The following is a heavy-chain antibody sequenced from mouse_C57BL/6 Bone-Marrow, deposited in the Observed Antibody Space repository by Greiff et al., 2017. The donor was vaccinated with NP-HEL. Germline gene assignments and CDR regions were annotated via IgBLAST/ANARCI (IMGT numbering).Heavy chain of an antibody. CDR1: GYTFTDYY. V-gene: IGHV1-19*01. D-gene: IGHD2-12*01. Sequence: EVQLQQSGPVLVKPGASVKMSCKASGYTFTDYYMNWVKQSHGKSLEWIGVINPYNGGTSYNQKFKGKATLTVDKSSSTAYMELNRLTSEDSAVYYGARVPYSNDVRWYFDVWGTGTTVTVSS. CDR2: INPYNGGT. CDR3: ARVPYSNDVRWYFDV. J-gene: IGHJ1*03.